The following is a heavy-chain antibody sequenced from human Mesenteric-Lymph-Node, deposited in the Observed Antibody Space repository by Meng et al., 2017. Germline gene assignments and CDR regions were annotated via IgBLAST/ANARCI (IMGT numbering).Heavy chain of an antibody. CDR2: INAGNGNK. Sequence: QVHLVQSGAEVKKPGASVKASCKASGYTFTTYAIHWVRQAPGQRLEWMGWINAGNGNKRYSQKFQGRVSITRDTSASTAYMELSSLRSEDTAVYYCARCIAVAGNWFDPWGQGTLVTVSS. J-gene: IGHJ5*02. V-gene: IGHV1-3*01. CDR1: GYTFTTYA. D-gene: IGHD6-19*01. CDR3: ARCIAVAGNWFDP.